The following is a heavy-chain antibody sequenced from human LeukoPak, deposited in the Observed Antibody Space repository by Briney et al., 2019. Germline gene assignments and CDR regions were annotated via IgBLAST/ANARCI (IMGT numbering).Heavy chain of an antibody. CDR2: IYYSGST. V-gene: IGHV4-39*07. CDR3: ARRGNTYYDFWSGYYTPNWFDP. J-gene: IGHJ5*02. Sequence: SETLSLTCTVSGGSISSSSYYWGWIRQPPGKGLEWIGSIYYSGSTYYNPSIKSRVTISVDTSKNQFSLKLSSVTAADTAVYYCARRGNTYYDFWSGYYTPNWFDPWGQGTLVTVSS. D-gene: IGHD3-3*01. CDR1: GGSISSSSYY.